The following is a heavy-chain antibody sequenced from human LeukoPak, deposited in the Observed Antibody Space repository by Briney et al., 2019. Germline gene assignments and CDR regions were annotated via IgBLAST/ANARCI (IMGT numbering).Heavy chain of an antibody. CDR2: IYHSGST. CDR1: GGSISSGGYY. J-gene: IGHJ3*02. V-gene: IGHV4-30-2*01. CDR3: AREYGSGTFDAFDI. Sequence: SETLSLTCTVSGGSISSGGYYWSWIRQPPGKGLEWIGYIYHSGSTYYNPSLKSRVTISVDRSKNQFSLKLSSVTAADTAVYYCAREYGSGTFDAFDIWGQGTMVTVSS. D-gene: IGHD3-10*01.